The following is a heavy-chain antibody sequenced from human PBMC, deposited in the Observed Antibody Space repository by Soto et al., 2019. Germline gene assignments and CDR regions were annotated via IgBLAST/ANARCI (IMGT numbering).Heavy chain of an antibody. J-gene: IGHJ4*02. Sequence: GPGPSLPSETLSLTCTVSGGSISSYYLRCIRQPPGKGLEWIGYIYYSGSTNYHPSLKSRVTISVDTSKNQFSLKLSSVTAADTAVYYCAREIAAAGTSLIDYWGQGTLVTVPQ. D-gene: IGHD6-13*01. V-gene: IGHV4-59*01. CDR2: IYYSGST. CDR1: GGSISSYY. CDR3: AREIAAAGTSLIDY.